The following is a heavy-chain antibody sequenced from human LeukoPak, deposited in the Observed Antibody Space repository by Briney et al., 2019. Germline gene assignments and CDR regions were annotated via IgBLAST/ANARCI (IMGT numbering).Heavy chain of an antibody. CDR1: GFTFANYA. V-gene: IGHV3-23*01. CDR2: ISTDGTT. Sequence: PGGSLRLSCAVSGFTFANYAMTWVRQAPGKGLESVSSISTDGTTYYAHSVKGRFTLSRDNSKSTLYLQMSSLRAEDTAVYYCAKLGHGGYYSYMDVWGKGTTVTVSS. J-gene: IGHJ6*03. CDR3: AKLGHGGYYSYMDV. D-gene: IGHD3-16*01.